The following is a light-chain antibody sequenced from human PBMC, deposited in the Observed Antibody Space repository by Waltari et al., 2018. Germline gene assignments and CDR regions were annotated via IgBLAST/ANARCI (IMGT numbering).Light chain of an antibody. CDR1: GGRINHV. CDR2: VNSDGSH. V-gene: IGLV4-69*01. Sequence: LVTTHSPSASASLGPLPKLTCTLTGGRINHVDACHQQQPGKGPRFLMKVNSDGSHRKGDDIPDRFSGSGSGPARYLTISSLQSEDEADYYCETGGHGTWVFGGGTKLTVL. J-gene: IGLJ3*02. CDR3: ETGGHGTWV.